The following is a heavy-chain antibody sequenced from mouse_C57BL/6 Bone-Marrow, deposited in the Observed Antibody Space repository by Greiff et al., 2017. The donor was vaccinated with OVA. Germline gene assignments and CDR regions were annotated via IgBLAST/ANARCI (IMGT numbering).Heavy chain of an antibody. J-gene: IGHJ3*01. Sequence: VQLQQSGPELVKPGASVKISCKASGYAFSSSWMNWVKQRPGKGLEWIGRIYPGDGDTNYNGKFKGQATLTADKSSSTAYMQLSSLTSEDSAVYFCARSEDYDWTWFAYWGQGTLVTVSA. D-gene: IGHD2-4*01. CDR1: GYAFSSSW. CDR2: IYPGDGDT. CDR3: ARSEDYDWTWFAY. V-gene: IGHV1-82*01.